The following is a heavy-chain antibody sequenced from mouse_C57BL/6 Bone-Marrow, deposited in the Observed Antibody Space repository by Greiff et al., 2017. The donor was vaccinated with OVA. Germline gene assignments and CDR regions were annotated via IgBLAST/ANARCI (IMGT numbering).Heavy chain of an antibody. Sequence: VQLKESGPELVKPGASVKISCKASGYSFTDYNMNWVKQSNGKSLEWIGVINPNYGTTSYNQKFKGKATLTVDQSSSTAYMQLNSLTSEDSAVYYGARWGLGPYAMDYWGQGTSVTVSS. CDR2: INPNYGTT. D-gene: IGHD3-3*01. J-gene: IGHJ4*01. V-gene: IGHV1-39*01. CDR1: GYSFTDYN. CDR3: ARWGLGPYAMDY.